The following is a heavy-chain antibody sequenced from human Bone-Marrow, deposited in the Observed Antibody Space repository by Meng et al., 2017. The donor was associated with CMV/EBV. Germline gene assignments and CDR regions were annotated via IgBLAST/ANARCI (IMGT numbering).Heavy chain of an antibody. V-gene: IGHV4-61*01. CDR3: ARARGGLVRFDY. CDR2: IYYGGST. D-gene: IGHD6-19*01. J-gene: IGHJ4*02. Sequence: GSLRLSCTVSGGSVSSGSYYWSWIRQPPGKGLEWIGYIYYGGSTNYNPSLKSRVTISVDTSKNQFSLKLSSVTAADTAVYYCARARGGLVRFDYWGQGTLVTVSS. CDR1: GGSVSSGSYY.